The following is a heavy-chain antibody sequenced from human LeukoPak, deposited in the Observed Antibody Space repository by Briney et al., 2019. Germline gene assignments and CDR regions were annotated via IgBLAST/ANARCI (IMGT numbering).Heavy chain of an antibody. CDR2: ISYDGSNK. Sequence: PGGSLRLSCAASGSTFSSYAMHWVRQAPGKGLEWVAVISYDGSNKYYADSVKGRFTISRDNSKNTLYLQMNSLRAEDTAVYYCARIYGDPQIDYWGQGTLVTVSS. CDR3: ARIYGDPQIDY. D-gene: IGHD4-17*01. V-gene: IGHV3-30-3*01. CDR1: GSTFSSYA. J-gene: IGHJ4*02.